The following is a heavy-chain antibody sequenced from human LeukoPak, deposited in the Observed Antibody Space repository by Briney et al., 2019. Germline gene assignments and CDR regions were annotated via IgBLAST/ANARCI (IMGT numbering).Heavy chain of an antibody. CDR1: GITLSNYG. CDR3: AKRGVVIRVILVGFHKEAYYFDS. J-gene: IGHJ4*02. CDR2: LSGSGGGT. V-gene: IGHV3-23*01. Sequence: GGALRLSCAVSGITLSNYGMSWVRQAPGKGLEGVAGLSGSGGGTNYADSVKGRFTISRDNAKNTLYLQMNSLRAEDTAVYFCAKRGVVIRVILVGFHKEAYYFDSWGQGALVTVSS. D-gene: IGHD3-10*01.